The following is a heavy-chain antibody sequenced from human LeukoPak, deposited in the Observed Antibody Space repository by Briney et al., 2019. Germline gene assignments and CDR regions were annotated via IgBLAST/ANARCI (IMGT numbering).Heavy chain of an antibody. J-gene: IGHJ3*02. CDR1: GFTFSNYG. Sequence: PGGSLRLSCAASGFTFSNYGMNWVRQAPGKGLVWVSRVNPDGSNTFYADSVKGRFTISRDNAKNSLYLQMNSLRAEDMALYYCAKGILRFLEWSPPNDAFDIWGQGTMVTVSS. D-gene: IGHD3-3*01. CDR3: AKGILRFLEWSPPNDAFDI. V-gene: IGHV3-74*01. CDR2: VNPDGSNT.